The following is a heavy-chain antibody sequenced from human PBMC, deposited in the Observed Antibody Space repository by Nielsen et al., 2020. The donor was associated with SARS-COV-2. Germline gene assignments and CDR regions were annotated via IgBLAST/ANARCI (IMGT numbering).Heavy chain of an antibody. Sequence: GESLKISCAASGFTFSDYYMSWIRQAPGKGLEWVSYISSSSSYTNYADSGKGRFTISRDNAKNSLYLQMNSLRAEDTAVYYCARSAPYYDILTGYSPGGYFDYWGQGTLVTVSS. CDR1: GFTFSDYY. CDR2: ISSSSSYT. J-gene: IGHJ4*02. V-gene: IGHV3-11*03. D-gene: IGHD3-9*01. CDR3: ARSAPYYDILTGYSPGGYFDY.